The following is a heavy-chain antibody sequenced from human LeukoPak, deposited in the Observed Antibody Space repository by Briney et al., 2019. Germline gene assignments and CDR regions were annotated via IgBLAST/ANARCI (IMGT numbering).Heavy chain of an antibody. CDR3: ARGRVPNRLPRNWFDP. D-gene: IGHD4-11*01. CDR2: INHSGST. Sequence: SETLSLTCAVYGGSFSGYYWSWIRQPPGKGLEWIGEINHSGSTNYNPSLMSRVTISVDTSKNQFSLKLSSVTAADTAVYYCARGRVPNRLPRNWFDPWGQGTLVTVSS. V-gene: IGHV4-34*01. CDR1: GGSFSGYY. J-gene: IGHJ5*02.